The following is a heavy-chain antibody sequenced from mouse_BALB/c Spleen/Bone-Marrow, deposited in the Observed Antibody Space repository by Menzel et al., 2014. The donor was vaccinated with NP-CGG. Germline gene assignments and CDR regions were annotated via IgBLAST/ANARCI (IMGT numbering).Heavy chain of an antibody. Sequence: QVQLKESGAELVRPGSSVKISCKSSGYAFSTYWINWVKQRPGQGLEWIGQIYPGDGDTDFNGKFKGKATLTADRSSNTAYREFSSLTSEDSAVYFCARGGISVDYWGQGTTLTVSS. CDR1: GYAFSTYW. CDR3: ARGGISVDY. V-gene: IGHV1-80*01. CDR2: IYPGDGDT. J-gene: IGHJ2*01.